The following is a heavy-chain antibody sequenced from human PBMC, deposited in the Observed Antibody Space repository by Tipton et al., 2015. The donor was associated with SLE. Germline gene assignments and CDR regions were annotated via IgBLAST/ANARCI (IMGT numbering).Heavy chain of an antibody. D-gene: IGHD3-22*01. J-gene: IGHJ4*02. CDR1: GGSLNSYY. V-gene: IGHV4-59*08. Sequence: TLSLTCTVSGGSLNSYYWNWIRLPPGKGLEWIGYIFYAGSTNYNPSLRSRVTISVDTSKNQFSLRLSSVTAADTAVYYCARSSSGYYVDCWGQGTLVTISS. CDR3: ARSSSGYYVDC. CDR2: IFYAGST.